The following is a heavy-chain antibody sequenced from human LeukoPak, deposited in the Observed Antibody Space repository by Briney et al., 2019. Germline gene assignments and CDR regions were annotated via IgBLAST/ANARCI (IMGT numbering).Heavy chain of an antibody. V-gene: IGHV3-33*01. CDR1: GFTFSSYG. D-gene: IGHD2-8*01. CDR2: IWYAGCNK. J-gene: IGHJ5*02. CDR3: ARDPDIVLMVSPPGALLHNWFDP. Sequence: GGSLRLSCAPSGFTFSSYGMHWVRQAPGKGVVWVADIWYAGCNKQYADSVKGRFTSSGDNSKNTLYLQMNSLRGEDTAVYYCARDPDIVLMVSPPGALLHNWFDPWGQGTLVTVSS.